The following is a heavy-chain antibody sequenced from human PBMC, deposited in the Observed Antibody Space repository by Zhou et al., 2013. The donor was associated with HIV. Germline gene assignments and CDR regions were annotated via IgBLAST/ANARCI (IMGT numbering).Heavy chain of an antibody. J-gene: IGHJ4*02. D-gene: IGHD6-19*01. CDR1: GYTFTIYY. CDR3: AREADSFDF. V-gene: IGHV1-46*04. CDR2: IKPRSGDT. Sequence: QVQLVQSGAEVKKPGASVKVSCKASGYTFTIYYMHWVRQAPGQGLEWMGIIKPRSGDTTYAQKLQGRVTMTRDTSTSTVYLELRSLTSGDTAVYYCAREADSFDFWGQGTLVSVSS.